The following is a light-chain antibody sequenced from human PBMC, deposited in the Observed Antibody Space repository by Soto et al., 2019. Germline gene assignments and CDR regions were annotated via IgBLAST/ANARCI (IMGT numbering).Light chain of an antibody. J-gene: IGKJ5*01. V-gene: IGKV3-11*01. Sequence: EVVLTQSPGTLSLSPGERATLSCRASQSVISKLSWYQQKPGQAPRLLIYGASTRATAIPARFSGSGSGTEFTLTISSLEPEDFSVYYCQQRSNWPITFGQGTRLEIK. CDR2: GAS. CDR3: QQRSNWPIT. CDR1: QSVISK.